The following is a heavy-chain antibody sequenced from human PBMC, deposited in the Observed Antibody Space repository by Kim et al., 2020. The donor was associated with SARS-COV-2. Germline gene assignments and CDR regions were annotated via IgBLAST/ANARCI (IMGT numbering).Heavy chain of an antibody. J-gene: IGHJ6*02. CDR2: ISSSSSTI. V-gene: IGHV3-48*02. CDR3: AREVRFPSDYYYGMDV. CDR1: GFTFSSYS. Sequence: GGSLRLSCAASGFTFSSYSMNWVRQAPGKGLEWVSYISSSSSTIYYADSVKGRFTISRDNAKNSLYLQMNSLRDEDTAVYYCAREVRFPSDYYYGMDVWGQGTTVTVSS.